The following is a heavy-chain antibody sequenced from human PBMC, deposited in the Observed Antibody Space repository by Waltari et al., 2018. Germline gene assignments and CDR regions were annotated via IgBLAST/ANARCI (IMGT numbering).Heavy chain of an antibody. CDR3: ARMGANGNWFNP. V-gene: IGHV4-38-2*01. D-gene: IGHD1-26*01. CDR1: GYSISSGYY. CDR2: IYHSWST. Sequence: QVQLQESGPGLVKPSETLSLTCAVSGYSISSGYYWGWIRQPPGKGLEWIGSIYHSWSTYYNPSLKSRVTISVDTSKNQFSLKLSSVTAADTAVYYCARMGANGNWFNPWGQGTLVTVSS. J-gene: IGHJ5*02.